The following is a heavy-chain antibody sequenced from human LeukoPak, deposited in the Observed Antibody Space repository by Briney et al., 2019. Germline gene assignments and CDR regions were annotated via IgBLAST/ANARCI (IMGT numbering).Heavy chain of an antibody. V-gene: IGHV3-30*18. CDR2: ISYDGSNK. CDR3: AKDHVRYRSGGSCYTFDC. D-gene: IGHD2-15*01. CDR1: GFNFDNYG. J-gene: IGHJ4*02. Sequence: GGSLRLSCVVSGFNFDNYGMHWVRQAPGKGLEWVAVISYDGSNKYYADSVKGRFAISRDNSKNTLYLQMNSLRAEDTAVYYCAKDHVRYRSGGSCYTFDCWGRGTLVTVSS.